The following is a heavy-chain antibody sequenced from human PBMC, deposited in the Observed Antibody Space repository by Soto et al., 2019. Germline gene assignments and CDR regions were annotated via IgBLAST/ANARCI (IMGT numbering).Heavy chain of an antibody. D-gene: IGHD6-13*01. CDR3: ARNRLGQQPFSWFDP. Sequence: SVKVSCKASGGTFSSYAISWVRQAPGQGLEWMGGIIPIFGTANYAQKFQGRVTITADESTSTAYMELSSLRSEDTAVYYCARNRLGQQPFSWFDPWGQGTLVTVSS. J-gene: IGHJ5*02. CDR1: GGTFSSYA. V-gene: IGHV1-69*13. CDR2: IIPIFGTA.